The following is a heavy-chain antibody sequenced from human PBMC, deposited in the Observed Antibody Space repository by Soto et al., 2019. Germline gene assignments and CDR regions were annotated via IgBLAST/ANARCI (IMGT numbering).Heavy chain of an antibody. D-gene: IGHD3-22*01. V-gene: IGHV1-2*02. CDR2: INGHSGVT. CDR3: VREECYYDSRGFDT. CDR1: GFIFTGYY. J-gene: IGHJ5*02. Sequence: GASVKVSCKASGFIFTGYYIHWVRQAPGQRLEWMGWINGHSGVTSYSQTFQGRVTMPRDTPTTTAYMELSSLTSDDTDLYYCVREECYYDSRGFDTWGQGTLVTVSS.